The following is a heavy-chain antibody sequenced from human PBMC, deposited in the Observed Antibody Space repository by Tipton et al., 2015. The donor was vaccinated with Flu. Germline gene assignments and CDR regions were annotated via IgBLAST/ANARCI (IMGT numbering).Heavy chain of an antibody. V-gene: IGHV4-31*03. J-gene: IGHJ6*02. CDR3: ARDQGFGDGLTYDYYAMDV. CDR1: GDSISSGGAY. Sequence: TLSLTCSVSGDSISSGGAYWSWFRQLPGKGLEWIGCIYYSGSTYYNSSLRSRFTISVDTSRNLFSLNLNSVTAADTAIYYCARDQGFGDGLTYDYYAMDVWGQGTTVTVSS. CDR2: IYYSGST. D-gene: IGHD3-10*01.